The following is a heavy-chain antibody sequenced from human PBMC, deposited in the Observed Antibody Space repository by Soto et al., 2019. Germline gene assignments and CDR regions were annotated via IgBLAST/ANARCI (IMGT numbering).Heavy chain of an antibody. V-gene: IGHV4-30-4*01. Sequence: SETLSLTCTVSGGSISSGDYYWSWIRQPPGKGLEWIGYIYYSGSTYYNPSLKSRVTISVDTSKNQFSLKLSSVTAADTAVYYCARTPNYDFWSGYGHDYYYYGMDVWGQGTTVTVSS. CDR3: ARTPNYDFWSGYGHDYYYYGMDV. CDR1: GGSISSGDYY. D-gene: IGHD3-3*01. J-gene: IGHJ6*02. CDR2: IYYSGST.